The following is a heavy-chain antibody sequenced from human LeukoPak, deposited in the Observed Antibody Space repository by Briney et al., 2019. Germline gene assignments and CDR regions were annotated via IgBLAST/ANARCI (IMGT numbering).Heavy chain of an antibody. Sequence: SLRLSCTASGFTFGDFAMSWFRQAPGKGLEWVGFIRSKAYDESTQYAASVKGRFTISRDDSKSIAYLQMNSLKTEDSAVYYCARDSRIAAIYYFEYWGQGTLVTVSS. V-gene: IGHV3-49*03. CDR3: ARDSRIAAIYYFEY. J-gene: IGHJ4*02. CDR2: IRSKAYDEST. D-gene: IGHD6-13*01. CDR1: GFTFGDFA.